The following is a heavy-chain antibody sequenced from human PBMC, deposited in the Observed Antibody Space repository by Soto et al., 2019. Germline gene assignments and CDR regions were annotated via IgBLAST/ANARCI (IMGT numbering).Heavy chain of an antibody. Sequence: EVQLVESGGGLVQPGGSLRLSCAASGFTFSSDWMHWVRQAPGKGLVWLSRVNTDGSTTNYADSVKGRFTISRDNAKNTLYLQINSLRVEDTAVYYCARGSYHSFWFDYWGQGTLVTVSS. CDR2: VNTDGSTT. D-gene: IGHD5-18*01. CDR1: GFTFSSDW. CDR3: ARGSYHSFWFDY. V-gene: IGHV3-74*01. J-gene: IGHJ4*02.